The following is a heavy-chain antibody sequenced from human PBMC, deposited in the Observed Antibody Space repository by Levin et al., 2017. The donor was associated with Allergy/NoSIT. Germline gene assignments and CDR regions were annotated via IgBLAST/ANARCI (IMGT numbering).Heavy chain of an antibody. V-gene: IGHV4-34*01. CDR2: INHSGST. Sequence: SSETLSLTCAVYGGSFSGYYWSWIRQPPGKGLEWIGEINHSGSTNYNPSLKSRVTISVDTSKNQFSLKLSSVTAADTAVYYCARAPSRWAQYVWGSYRRGAFDIWGQGTMVTVSS. J-gene: IGHJ3*02. D-gene: IGHD3-16*02. CDR1: GGSFSGYY. CDR3: ARAPSRWAQYVWGSYRRGAFDI.